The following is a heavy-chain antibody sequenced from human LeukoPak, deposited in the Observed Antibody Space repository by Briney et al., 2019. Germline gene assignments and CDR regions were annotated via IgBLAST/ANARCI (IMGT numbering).Heavy chain of an antibody. CDR2: IRSKAYGGTT. V-gene: IGHV3-49*04. CDR1: GFTFSSYA. J-gene: IGHJ4*02. D-gene: IGHD3-9*01. Sequence: GGSLRLSCAASGFTFSSYAMSWVRQAPGKGLEWVGFIRSKAYGGTTEYAASVKGRFTISRDDSKSIAYLQMNSLKTEDTAVYYCTRVFRDYYDILTGYYQGGDYFDYWGQGTLVTVSS. CDR3: TRVFRDYYDILTGYYQGGDYFDY.